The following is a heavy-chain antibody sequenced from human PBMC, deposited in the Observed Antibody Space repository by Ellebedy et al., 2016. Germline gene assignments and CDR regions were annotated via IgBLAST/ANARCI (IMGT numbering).Heavy chain of an antibody. Sequence: SETLSLXXTVSGGSVSSGSYYWSWIRQPPGKGLEWIGYIYYSGSTNYNPSLKSRVTISVDTSKNQFSLKLSSVTAADTAVYYCARVITIFGVVPRYWYFDLWGRGTLVTVSS. CDR1: GGSVSSGSYY. V-gene: IGHV4-61*01. CDR2: IYYSGST. J-gene: IGHJ2*01. D-gene: IGHD3-3*01. CDR3: ARVITIFGVVPRYWYFDL.